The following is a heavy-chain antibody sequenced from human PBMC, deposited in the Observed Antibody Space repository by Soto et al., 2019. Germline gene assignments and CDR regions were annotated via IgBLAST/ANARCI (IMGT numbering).Heavy chain of an antibody. CDR2: ISYDGSEK. D-gene: IGHD1-26*01. Sequence: QVQLVESGGGVVQPGRSLRLSCAASGFTFRDCGMHWVRQAPGKGLEWVALISYDGSEKYYPDSVKGRFNISRDNSKNTAYRRMSILRTEDTAVYYCAADRGSNPDVAGQTDFWGQGALVTVSS. CDR3: AADRGSNPDVAGQTDF. J-gene: IGHJ4*02. V-gene: IGHV3-30*03. CDR1: GFTFRDCG.